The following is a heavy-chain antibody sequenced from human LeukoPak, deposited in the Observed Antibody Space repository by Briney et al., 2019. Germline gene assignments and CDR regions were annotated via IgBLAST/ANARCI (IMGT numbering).Heavy chain of an antibody. D-gene: IGHD3-10*01. J-gene: IGHJ4*02. CDR2: IYYSGST. CDR3: ARITGFGESPDY. Sequence: SETLSLTCTVSGDSINSRSYYWGWIRQPPGKGLEWIGSIYYSGSTYYNPSLKSRVTIYVDTSKNQIPLKLNSVTAADTAVYYCARITGFGESPDYWGQGTLVTVPS. V-gene: IGHV4-39*01. CDR1: GDSINSRSYY.